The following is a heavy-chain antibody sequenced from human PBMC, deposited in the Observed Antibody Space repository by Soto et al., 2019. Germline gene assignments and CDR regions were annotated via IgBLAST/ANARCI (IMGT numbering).Heavy chain of an antibody. D-gene: IGHD3-10*01. CDR1: GFTFSSYS. J-gene: IGHJ4*02. CDR2: ISSSSTYI. Sequence: EVQLVESGGGLVKPGGSLRLSCAASGFTFSSYSMTWVHQAPGKGLEWVSSISSSSTYIHYGDSVKGRFTISRDNAKNSLNLQMNSLRAEDTAVYFCARDTNYYASGSGVDYWGQGILVTVSS. CDR3: ARDTNYYASGSGVDY. V-gene: IGHV3-21*01.